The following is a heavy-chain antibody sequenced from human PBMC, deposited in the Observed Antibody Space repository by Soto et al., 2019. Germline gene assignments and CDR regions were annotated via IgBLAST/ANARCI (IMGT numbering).Heavy chain of an antibody. Sequence: ASVKVSCKASDYSFSSYGISWVRQAPGQGLEWMGWISPYNGNTNYAQKLQGRVTLTTDTSTSTAYMELRSLRSDDTAVYYCAGDRSGFRSGYYKWFEPWGQGTLVTVSS. V-gene: IGHV1-18*01. D-gene: IGHD3-3*01. CDR1: DYSFSSYG. CDR3: AGDRSGFRSGYYKWFEP. CDR2: ISPYNGNT. J-gene: IGHJ5*02.